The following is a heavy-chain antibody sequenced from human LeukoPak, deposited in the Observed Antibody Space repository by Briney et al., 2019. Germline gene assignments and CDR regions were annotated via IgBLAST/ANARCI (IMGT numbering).Heavy chain of an antibody. J-gene: IGHJ4*02. CDR3: TRQPTTLDGSKFMSTDH. D-gene: IGHD5/OR15-5a*01. CDR2: VKEDGSEQ. Sequence: GGSLRLSCAASGFTFNSYWMSWVRQAPGKGLEWVASVKEDGSEQYYVDSVRGRFIISRDNAKNSLYLQMSSLRAEDTAVYYCTRQPTTLDGSKFMSTDHWGQGTLVAVSS. V-gene: IGHV3-7*01. CDR1: GFTFNSYW.